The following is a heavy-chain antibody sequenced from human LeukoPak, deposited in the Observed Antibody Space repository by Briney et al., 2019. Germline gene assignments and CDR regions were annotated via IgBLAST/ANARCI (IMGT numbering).Heavy chain of an antibody. CDR3: ARETGDTAMVTFDY. CDR2: ISYDGSYK. V-gene: IGHV3-30*03. CDR1: GFTFSSSG. J-gene: IGHJ4*02. Sequence: GGSLRLSCAASGFTFSSSGMHWVRQAPGKGLEWVAVISYDGSYKHYADSVKGRFTISRDNSKNTLYLQMNSLRAEDTAVYYCARETGDTAMVTFDYWGQGTLVTVSS. D-gene: IGHD5-18*01.